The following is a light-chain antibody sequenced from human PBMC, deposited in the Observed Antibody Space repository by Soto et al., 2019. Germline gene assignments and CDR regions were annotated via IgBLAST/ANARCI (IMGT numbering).Light chain of an antibody. CDR1: QSVTSN. Sequence: EIVMKKSLATLSVSPGARYPLSCRASQSVTSNLAWYQHKPGQAPRLLISYASSGATGFPARFSGSGSGTEFTLTINNLQSEDCAIYYCQQYHRWPVTVGRGTKVEIK. J-gene: IGKJ4*01. CDR2: YAS. CDR3: QQYHRWPVT. V-gene: IGKV3-15*01.